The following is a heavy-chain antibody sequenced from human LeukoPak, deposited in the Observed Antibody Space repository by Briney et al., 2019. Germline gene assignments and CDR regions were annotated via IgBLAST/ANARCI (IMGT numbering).Heavy chain of an antibody. V-gene: IGHV3-33*01. CDR2: IWYDGSNK. CDR3: ARELDSGSLGIDY. J-gene: IGHJ4*02. CDR1: GFTFSSYG. D-gene: IGHD1-26*01. Sequence: VGSLRLSCAASGFTFSSYGMHWVRQAPGKGLEWVAVIWYDGSNKYYADSVKGRFTISRDNSKNTLYLQMNSLRAEDTAVYYCARELDSGSLGIDYWGQGTLVTVSS.